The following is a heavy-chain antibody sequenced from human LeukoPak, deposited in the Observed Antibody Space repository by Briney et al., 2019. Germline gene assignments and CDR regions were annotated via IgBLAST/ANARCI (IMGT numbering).Heavy chain of an antibody. CDR2: INHSGST. Sequence: PSETLSLTCAVYGGSFSGYYWSWIRQPPGKGLEWIGEINHSGSTNYNPSLKSRVTISVDTSKNQFSLKLSSVTAADTAVYYCARQAFYDSSGSNDAFDIWGQGTMVTVSS. CDR3: ARQAFYDSSGSNDAFDI. CDR1: GGSFSGYY. J-gene: IGHJ3*02. D-gene: IGHD3-22*01. V-gene: IGHV4-34*01.